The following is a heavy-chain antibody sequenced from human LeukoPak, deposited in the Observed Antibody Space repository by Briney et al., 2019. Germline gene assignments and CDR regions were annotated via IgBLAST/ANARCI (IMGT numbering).Heavy chain of an antibody. V-gene: IGHV3-23*01. Sequence: GGSLRLSCAASGFTFSSYWMHWVRQAPGKGLEWVSVISGNEDNTYYADSVKGRFTISRDNSKNTLYLQMNSLRAEDSALYYCAKAQYTSVWSSALGYWGQGTLVTVSS. CDR3: AKAQYTSVWSSALGY. CDR1: GFTFSSYW. J-gene: IGHJ4*02. CDR2: ISGNEDNT. D-gene: IGHD6-19*01.